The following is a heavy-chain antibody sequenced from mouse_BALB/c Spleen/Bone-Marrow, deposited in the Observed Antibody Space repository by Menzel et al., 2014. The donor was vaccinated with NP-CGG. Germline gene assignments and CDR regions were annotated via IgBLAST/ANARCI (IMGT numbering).Heavy chain of an antibody. J-gene: IGHJ3*01. CDR1: GFTFRDYY. CDR3: VRDGDYRYAWFSY. D-gene: IGHD2-14*01. CDR2: ISDGGTYT. V-gene: IGHV5-4*02. Sequence: EVKLVESGGGLVKPGGSLKLSCAASGFTFRDYYMYWVRQTPEKRLEWVATISDGGTYTYYSDSVKGRFTISRDKAKNNLYLQMTNLMSEDTAMYRCVRDGDYRYAWFSYWGQGTLATVSA.